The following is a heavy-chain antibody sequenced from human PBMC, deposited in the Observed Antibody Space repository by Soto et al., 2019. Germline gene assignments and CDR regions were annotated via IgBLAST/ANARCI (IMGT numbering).Heavy chain of an antibody. D-gene: IGHD3-16*02. CDR3: ATSFPRWGSYRYYYFDY. V-gene: IGHV3-21*01. CDR1: GFTFSSYS. Sequence: GGSLRLSCAASGFTFSSYSMNWVRQAPGKGLEWVSSISSSSSYIYYADSVKGRFTISRDNAKNSLYLQMNSLRAEDTAVYYCATSFPRWGSYRYYYFDYWGQGTLVTVSS. CDR2: ISSSSSYI. J-gene: IGHJ4*02.